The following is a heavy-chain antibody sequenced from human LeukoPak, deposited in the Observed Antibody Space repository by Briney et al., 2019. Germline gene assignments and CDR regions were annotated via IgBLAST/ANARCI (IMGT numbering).Heavy chain of an antibody. J-gene: IGHJ5*01. V-gene: IGHV1-18*01. CDR3: ARTPNYGSGSLFFWFDS. CDR2: ISTYNGDT. D-gene: IGHD3-10*01. Sequence: ASVKVSCKASGYTFTKYGIGWVRQAPGQGLEWMGWISTYNGDTYYPQKVRGRVTMTTDTSTTTGYMELRSLTSDDTAVYYCARTPNYGSGSLFFWFDSWGQGTRVTVSS. CDR1: GYTFTKYG.